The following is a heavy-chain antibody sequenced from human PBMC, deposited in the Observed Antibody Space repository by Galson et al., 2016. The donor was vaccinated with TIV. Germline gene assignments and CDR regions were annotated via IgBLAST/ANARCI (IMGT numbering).Heavy chain of an antibody. CDR1: GYTFNNFA. CDR2: ISAYNGET. CDR3: ARFYDYLWGNFDY. Sequence: CKASGYTFNNFAVSWVRQAPGQGLEWMGWISAYNGETNYAQNFQDRVTLTTDTSTNTAYLQWNRLQATDTAMYYCARFYDYLWGNFDYWGQGTLLTVSS. D-gene: IGHD3-16*01. J-gene: IGHJ4*02. V-gene: IGHV1-18*04.